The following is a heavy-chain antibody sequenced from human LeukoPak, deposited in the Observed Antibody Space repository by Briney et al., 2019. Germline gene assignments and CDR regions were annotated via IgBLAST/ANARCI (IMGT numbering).Heavy chain of an antibody. D-gene: IGHD3-22*01. Sequence: KPGGSLRLSCAASGFTFSSYSMNWVRQAPGKGLEWVPSISSSSSYIYYADSVKGRFTISRDNAKNSLYLQMNSLRAEDTAVYYCAKDSYHDSSGGFDYWGQGTLVTVSS. CDR2: ISSSSSYI. CDR3: AKDSYHDSSGGFDY. V-gene: IGHV3-21*01. CDR1: GFTFSSYS. J-gene: IGHJ4*02.